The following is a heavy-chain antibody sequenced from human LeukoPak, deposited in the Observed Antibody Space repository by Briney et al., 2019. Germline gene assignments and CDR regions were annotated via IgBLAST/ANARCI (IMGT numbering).Heavy chain of an antibody. CDR1: GYTFTKYV. Sequence: ASVKVSCKASGYTFTKYVVHWVRQAPGQRPEWMGWINAGNGDTKYSQNFQDRVTITRDTSANTAYMELSGLTSEDTALYYCARDDCGDTCYPGGYWGQGTPVTVSS. CDR2: INAGNGDT. D-gene: IGHD2-21*01. V-gene: IGHV1-3*01. CDR3: ARDDCGDTCYPGGY. J-gene: IGHJ4*02.